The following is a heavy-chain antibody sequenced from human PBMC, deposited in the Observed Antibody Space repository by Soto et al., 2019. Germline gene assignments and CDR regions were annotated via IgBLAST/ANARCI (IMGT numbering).Heavy chain of an antibody. J-gene: IGHJ4*02. CDR2: IYYSGST. D-gene: IGHD1-1*01. CDR3: ARGLSALGYIDIIDY. CDR1: GGSISSYY. Sequence: QVQLQESGPGLVKPSETLSLTCTVSGGSISSYYWSWIRQPPGKGLEWIGYIYYSGSTNYNPSLKSRVTISVDTSKNQFSLKLSSVTAADTAVYYCARGLSALGYIDIIDYWGQGTLVTVSS. V-gene: IGHV4-59*01.